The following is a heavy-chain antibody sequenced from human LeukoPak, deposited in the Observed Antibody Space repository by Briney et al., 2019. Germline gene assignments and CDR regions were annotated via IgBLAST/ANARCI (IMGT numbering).Heavy chain of an antibody. D-gene: IGHD6-13*01. V-gene: IGHV4-59*11. CDR1: GASISSHY. CDR3: AKGGESSLPLDY. CDR2: ISFTGST. J-gene: IGHJ4*02. Sequence: SETLSLTCTVSGASISSHYWSWIRHPPGKGLEWIGLISFTGSTNYNPSLKSRVTTSVDTSKNQFSLKVSSVTAADTAVYYCAKGGESSLPLDYWGQGILVTVST.